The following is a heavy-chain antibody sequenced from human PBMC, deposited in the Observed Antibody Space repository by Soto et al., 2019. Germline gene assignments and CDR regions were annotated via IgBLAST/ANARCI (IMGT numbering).Heavy chain of an antibody. V-gene: IGHV4-59*01. Sequence: SETLSLTYTVSGGSISSSYWSWIRQPPGKGLEWIGYIYYSGSTNYNPSLKSRVTISVDTSKNQFSLKLSSVTAADTAVYYCARLRTDYYYYGMDVWGQGTTVTVSS. D-gene: IGHD3-3*01. CDR1: GGSISSSY. CDR3: ARLRTDYYYYGMDV. CDR2: IYYSGST. J-gene: IGHJ6*02.